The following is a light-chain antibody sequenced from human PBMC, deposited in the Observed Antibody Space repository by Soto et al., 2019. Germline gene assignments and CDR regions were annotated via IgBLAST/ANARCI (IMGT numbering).Light chain of an antibody. CDR2: GAS. J-gene: IGKJ1*01. V-gene: IGKV3-20*01. Sequence: EIVLTQSPGTLSLSPGERATLSCRASQSVSSSYLAWYQQKPGQAPRLLIYGASSRASGIPDRFSGSGSGTDFTLTISRLESEDFALYYWQQYGSSPKTFGQGTKVEIK. CDR1: QSVSSSY. CDR3: QQYGSSPKT.